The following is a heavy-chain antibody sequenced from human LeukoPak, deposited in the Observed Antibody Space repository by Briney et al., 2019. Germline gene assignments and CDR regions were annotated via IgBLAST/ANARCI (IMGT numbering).Heavy chain of an antibody. J-gene: IGHJ4*02. V-gene: IGHV1-69*05. CDR2: IIPIFGTA. CDR1: GGTFSSYA. CDR3: ASLTGGREEYYFDY. D-gene: IGHD1-1*01. Sequence: GASVKVSCKASGGTFSSYAISWVRQAPGQGLEWMGRIIPIFGTANYAQKFQGRVTITTDESTSTAYMELSSLRSEDTAVYYCASLTGGREEYYFDYWGQGTLVTVSS.